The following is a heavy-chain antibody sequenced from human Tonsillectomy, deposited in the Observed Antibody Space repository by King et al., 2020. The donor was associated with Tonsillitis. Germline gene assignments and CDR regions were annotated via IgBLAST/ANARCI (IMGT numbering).Heavy chain of an antibody. V-gene: IGHV2-5*01. CDR3: AHSFLFRGYCSGDRCKNFDY. J-gene: IGHJ4*02. CDR1: GFSLTTSGVG. CDR2: IYWNDDK. Sequence: TLKESGPTLVKPTQTLTLTCTFSGFSLTTSGVGVGWIRQPPGKALEWLALIYWNDDKRYSPSLKRRLTITKDTSKNQVVLTMTNMDPVDTAIYYCAHSFLFRGYCSGDRCKNFDYWGQGTLVTVSS. D-gene: IGHD2-15*01.